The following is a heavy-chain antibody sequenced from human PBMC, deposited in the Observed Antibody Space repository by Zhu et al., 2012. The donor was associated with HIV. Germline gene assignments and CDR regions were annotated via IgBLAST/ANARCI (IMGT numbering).Heavy chain of an antibody. CDR2: IYHSGST. J-gene: IGHJ2*01. CDR1: RGSIISSNW. V-gene: IGHV4-4*02. Sequence: QVQLQESGPGLVRPSGTLSLTCAVSRGSIISSNWWTWVRQPPGKGLEWVGEIYHSGSTSYSPSLRSRVTISVDKSKNQFSLNLNSVTAADTAVYYCARVRAAAGRPYWYFDLWGLAPWSLSPQ. D-gene: IGHD6-13*01. CDR3: ARVRAAAGRPYWYFDL.